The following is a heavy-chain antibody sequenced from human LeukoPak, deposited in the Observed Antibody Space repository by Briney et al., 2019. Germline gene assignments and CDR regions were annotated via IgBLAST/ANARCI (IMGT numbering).Heavy chain of an antibody. D-gene: IGHD3-3*01. CDR3: ARVYYDFWSGNSNWFDP. V-gene: IGHV4-30-4*01. CDR2: IYYGGST. CDR1: GGSISSGDYY. Sequence: SETLSLTCTVSGGSISSGDYYWSWIRQPPGKGLEWIGYIYYGGSTYYNPSLKSRVTISVDTSKNQFSLKLSSVTAADTAVYYCARVYYDFWSGNSNWFDPWGQGTLVTVSS. J-gene: IGHJ5*02.